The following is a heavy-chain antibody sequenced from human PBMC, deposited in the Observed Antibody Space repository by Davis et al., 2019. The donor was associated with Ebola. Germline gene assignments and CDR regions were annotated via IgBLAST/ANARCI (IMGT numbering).Heavy chain of an antibody. D-gene: IGHD6-6*01. J-gene: IGHJ4*02. V-gene: IGHV4-34*01. Sequence: MPSETLSLTCAVYGGSFRGYYWSWIRQPPGKGLEWIGEINHSGSTNYNPSLWGRVTISIDTSKNQFSLKLSSVTAADTAVYYCARQSSSSWGDYWGQGTLVTVSS. CDR3: ARQSSSSWGDY. CDR2: INHSGST. CDR1: GGSFRGYY.